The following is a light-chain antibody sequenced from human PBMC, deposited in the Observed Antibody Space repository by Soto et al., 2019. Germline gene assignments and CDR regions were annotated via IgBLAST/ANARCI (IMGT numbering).Light chain of an antibody. V-gene: IGKV1-39*01. CDR3: QQTYTAAN. CDR1: QTIGSH. Sequence: DIQLNQSPSTLSASIGDRVTITCRAGQTIGSHLNWYQQKPGKAPKLLIFAASNLQSGVPSRFIGSGSGTDFTLTIHSIKPEDFATYYCQQTYTAANFCQGTRLEIK. J-gene: IGKJ5*01. CDR2: AAS.